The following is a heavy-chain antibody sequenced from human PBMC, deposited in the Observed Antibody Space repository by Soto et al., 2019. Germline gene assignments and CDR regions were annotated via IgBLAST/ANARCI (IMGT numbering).Heavy chain of an antibody. CDR3: ARHVVVPAAMHYYYYYYMDV. J-gene: IGHJ6*03. V-gene: IGHV5-51*01. D-gene: IGHD2-2*01. Sequence: GESLKISCKGSGYSFTTYWISWVRQMPGKGLEWMGNIYPGDSDVRYSPSFQGQVTISADKSISTAYLQWSSLKASDTAMYYCARHVVVPAAMHYYYYYYMDVWGKGTTVTVSS. CDR2: IYPGDSDV. CDR1: GYSFTTYW.